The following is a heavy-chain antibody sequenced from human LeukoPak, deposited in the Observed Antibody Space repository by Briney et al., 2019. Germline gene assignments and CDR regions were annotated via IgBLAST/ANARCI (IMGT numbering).Heavy chain of an antibody. Sequence: PSETLSLTCTVSGGSISGYYWSWIRQPPGKGLEWIGFIYYSGSTKYNPSLKSRVTISVDTSKNQFSLKLTSVTGADTAVYYCARYGSGSYFALWGQGTLVTVSS. D-gene: IGHD3-10*01. J-gene: IGHJ4*02. CDR2: IYYSGST. V-gene: IGHV4-59*08. CDR3: ARYGSGSYFAL. CDR1: GGSISGYY.